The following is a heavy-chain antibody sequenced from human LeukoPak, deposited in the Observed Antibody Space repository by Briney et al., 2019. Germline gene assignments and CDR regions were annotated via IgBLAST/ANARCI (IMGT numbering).Heavy chain of an antibody. Sequence: KPGGSLRLSCAASGLTFSNAWMSWVRPAPGKGLEWVGRIKSKTDGVSTDYTAPVKGRFTISRDDSKNTLYLQMNSLKTEDTAVYYCTTLFGAYYYDSSGFYYPFDYWGQGTLVTVSS. D-gene: IGHD3-22*01. CDR1: GLTFSNAW. V-gene: IGHV3-15*01. CDR2: IKSKTDGVST. J-gene: IGHJ4*02. CDR3: TTLFGAYYYDSSGFYYPFDY.